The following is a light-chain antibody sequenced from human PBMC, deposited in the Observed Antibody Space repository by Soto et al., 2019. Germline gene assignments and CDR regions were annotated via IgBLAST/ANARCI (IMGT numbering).Light chain of an antibody. CDR3: SSHSSSSTLVV. Sequence: QSVLTQPASMSGSPGQSITIFCTGTSSDVGGYNYVSWYRQHPGKAPKLMIYDVNNRPSGVSNRFSGSKSGNTASLTISGLQAEDEADYYCSSHSSSSTLVVFGGGTKLTVL. J-gene: IGLJ2*01. V-gene: IGLV2-14*03. CDR2: DVN. CDR1: SSDVGGYNY.